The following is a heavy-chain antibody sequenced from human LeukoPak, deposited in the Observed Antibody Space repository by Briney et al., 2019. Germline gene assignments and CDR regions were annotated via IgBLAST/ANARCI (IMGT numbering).Heavy chain of an antibody. Sequence: SETLSLTCTVSGYSISSGYYWGWIRQPPGKGLEWIGSVYHSGSTYYNPSLKGRVTISVDTSKNQFSLKLSSVTAADTAVYYCARVGSGSSFDYWGQGTLVTVSS. CDR2: VYHSGST. J-gene: IGHJ4*02. V-gene: IGHV4-38-2*02. CDR1: GYSISSGYY. CDR3: ARVGSGSSFDY. D-gene: IGHD3-10*01.